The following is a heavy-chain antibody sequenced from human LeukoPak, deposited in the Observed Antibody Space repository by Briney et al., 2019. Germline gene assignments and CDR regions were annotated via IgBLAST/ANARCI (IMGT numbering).Heavy chain of an antibody. J-gene: IGHJ4*02. V-gene: IGHV1-18*01. CDR2: ISAYNGDT. CDR3: ARDPSNTSGRYIYFDY. CDR1: GYTFNTYG. Sequence: ASVKVSFKASGYTFNTYGVSWVRQAPGQGLEWMGWISAYNGDTKYAQNFKGRLSMATDTSTSTAYMELRSLTSDDTAVYYCARDPSNTSGRYIYFDYWGQGTLVTVSS. D-gene: IGHD6-19*01.